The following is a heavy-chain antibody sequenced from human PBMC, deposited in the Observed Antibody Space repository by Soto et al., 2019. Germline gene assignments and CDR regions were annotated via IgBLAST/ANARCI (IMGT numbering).Heavy chain of an antibody. V-gene: IGHV1-69*01. J-gene: IGHJ6*02. Sequence: QVQLVQSGAEVKKPGSSVKVSCKASGGTFSTYAISWVRQAPGQGLEWMGGIIPIFGTANYAQKFQGRVTITADESTSTAYMELSSLRSEDTAVYYCASGTLTGHYTDDYYYYYGMDVWGQGTTVTVSS. CDR1: GGTFSTYA. CDR3: ASGTLTGHYTDDYYYYYGMDV. CDR2: IIPIFGTA. D-gene: IGHD3-9*01.